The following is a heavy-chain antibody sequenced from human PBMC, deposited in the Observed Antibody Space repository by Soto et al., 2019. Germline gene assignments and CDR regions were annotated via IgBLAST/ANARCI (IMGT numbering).Heavy chain of an antibody. CDR2: ISSDGSST. CDR3: ALGLQYLFDY. CDR1: GFTFSSYW. J-gene: IGHJ4*02. D-gene: IGHD2-2*01. Sequence: EVQLVESGGGLVQPGGSLRLSCAVSGFTFSSYWMHWVRQAPGKGLVWVSRISSDGSSTSYADSVKGRFTISRDNAKNTLYLQMNSLRAEDTAGYYCALGLQYLFDYWGQGTLVTVSS. V-gene: IGHV3-74*01.